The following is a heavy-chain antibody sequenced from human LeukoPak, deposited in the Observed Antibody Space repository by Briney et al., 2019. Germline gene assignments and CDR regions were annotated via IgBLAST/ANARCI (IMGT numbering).Heavy chain of an antibody. D-gene: IGHD5-12*01. Sequence: GGSLRLSCAASGFTVTNNYVSWVRQAPGKGLEWVSVIYSGGSAYYADSVKGRFTVSRDITKNTLYLQMNSLRAEDTALYYCAATLWGYSNDWSSFDYWGQGTLVTVSS. J-gene: IGHJ4*02. CDR3: AATLWGYSNDWSSFDY. V-gene: IGHV3-53*01. CDR1: GFTVTNNY. CDR2: IYSGGSA.